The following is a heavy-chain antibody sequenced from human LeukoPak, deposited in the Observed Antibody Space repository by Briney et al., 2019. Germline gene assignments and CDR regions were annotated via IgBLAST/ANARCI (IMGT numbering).Heavy chain of an antibody. CDR1: GYTFTSYD. D-gene: IGHD6-6*01. Sequence: ASVKVSCKASGYTFTSYDINWVRQATGQGLEWMGWMNPNSGNTGYAQKFQGRVTMTRNTSISTAYMELSSLRSEDTVVYYCARVVPIAARPLDYWGQGTLVTVSS. CDR3: ARVVPIAARPLDY. V-gene: IGHV1-8*01. CDR2: MNPNSGNT. J-gene: IGHJ4*02.